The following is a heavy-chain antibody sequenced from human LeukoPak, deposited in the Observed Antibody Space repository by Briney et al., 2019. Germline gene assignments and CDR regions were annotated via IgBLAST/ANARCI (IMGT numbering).Heavy chain of an antibody. D-gene: IGHD2-2*01. J-gene: IGHJ6*03. Sequence: LETLSLTCTVSGGSINSYYWSWIRQPPGKKLEWIGYIYYSGSTNYNPSLKSRVTISVDASKNKFSLKLNSVTAADTAVYYCARESPASTSRLMDVWGKGTTVTVSS. V-gene: IGHV4-59*13. CDR3: ARESPASTSRLMDV. CDR2: IYYSGST. CDR1: GGSINSYY.